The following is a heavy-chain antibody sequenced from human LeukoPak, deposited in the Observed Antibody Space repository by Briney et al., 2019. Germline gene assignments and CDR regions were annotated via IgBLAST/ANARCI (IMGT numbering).Heavy chain of an antibody. CDR1: GFTFSTYW. CDR3: ATDRGYSSFDY. D-gene: IGHD3-22*01. CDR2: IHPDGSQK. V-gene: IGHV3-7*01. J-gene: IGHJ4*02. Sequence: GGSLRLSCEGSGFTFSTYWMDWVRQSPGKRLEWLASIHPDGSQKDHVESVKGRFTISRDNAKKSLYLQMNSLRAEDTATYYCATDRGYSSFDYWGQGTLVTVSS.